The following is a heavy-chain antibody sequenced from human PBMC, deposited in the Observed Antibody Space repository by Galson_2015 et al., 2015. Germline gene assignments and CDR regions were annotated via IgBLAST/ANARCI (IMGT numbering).Heavy chain of an antibody. CDR1: GGSISSSNW. D-gene: IGHD4-23*01. J-gene: IGHJ4*02. CDR2: IFHSGST. V-gene: IGHV4-4*02. Sequence: SETLSLTCAVSGGSISSSNWWSWVRQPPGKGLEWIGEIFHSGSTNYNASLKSRVTISVDKSKNQFSLKLSSVTAADTAVYYCARSSGGYYGGNLRYFDYWGQGTLVTVSS. CDR3: ARSSGGYYGGNLRYFDY.